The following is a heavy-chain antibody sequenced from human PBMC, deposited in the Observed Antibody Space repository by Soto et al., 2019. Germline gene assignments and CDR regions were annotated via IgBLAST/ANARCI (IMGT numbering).Heavy chain of an antibody. Sequence: EVQLVESGGGLVQPGGSLRLSCAASGFTFSSYWMSWVRQAPGKGLEWVANIKEDGSEKYYVDSVKGRFTISRDNAKNALHLQMNSLRAADTAVYYCARATGANKEDYWGEGTLVTVSS. CDR3: ARATGANKEDY. V-gene: IGHV3-7*04. CDR1: GFTFSSYW. CDR2: IKEDGSEK. D-gene: IGHD3-10*01. J-gene: IGHJ4*02.